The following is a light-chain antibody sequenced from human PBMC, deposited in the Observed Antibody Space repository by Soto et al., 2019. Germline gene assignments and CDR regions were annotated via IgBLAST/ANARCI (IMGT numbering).Light chain of an antibody. Sequence: SYELTQPPSVSVAPGKTARITCGGNNIGSKSVHWYQQKPGQAPVLVIYYDSDRPSGIPERFSGSNSGNTATLTISRVEAGDEADYYCQVWDSSSDHPFGGGTMVTVL. CDR1: NIGSKS. J-gene: IGLJ2*01. CDR2: YDS. V-gene: IGLV3-21*04. CDR3: QVWDSSSDHP.